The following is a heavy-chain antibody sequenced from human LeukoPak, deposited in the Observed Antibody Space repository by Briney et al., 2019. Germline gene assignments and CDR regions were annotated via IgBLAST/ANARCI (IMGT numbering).Heavy chain of an antibody. V-gene: IGHV3-74*01. CDR1: GFIFSNYW. CDR2: IKTDGSTI. CDR3: ARDLAGHYYGSGSSFDY. J-gene: IGHJ4*02. D-gene: IGHD3-10*01. Sequence: GGSLRLSCAASGFIFSNYWMHWVRQAPGKGLVWVSRIKTDGSTITYADSVKGRFTISRDNAMNTLYLQMDSLGAEDTAVYYCARDLAGHYYGSGSSFDYWGQGKLVTVSS.